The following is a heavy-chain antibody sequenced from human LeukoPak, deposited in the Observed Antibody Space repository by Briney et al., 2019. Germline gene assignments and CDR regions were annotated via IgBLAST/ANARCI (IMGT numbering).Heavy chain of an antibody. CDR3: ARQYSGDSRSPFFDY. CDR1: GGSISSSSYC. D-gene: IGHD5-18*01. J-gene: IGHJ4*02. CDR2: VCYSGST. V-gene: IGHV4-39*01. Sequence: PSETLSLTCTVSGGSISSSSYCWGWIRQPPGKGLEWTGSVCYSGSTYYNPSLKSRVTISVDTSKNQFSLKLSSVTAADTAVYYCARQYSGDSRSPFFDYWGQGTLVTVSS.